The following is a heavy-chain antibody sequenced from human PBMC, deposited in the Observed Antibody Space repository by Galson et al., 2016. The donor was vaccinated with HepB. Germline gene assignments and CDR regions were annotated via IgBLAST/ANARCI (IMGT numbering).Heavy chain of an antibody. CDR3: ARAARLGPLRSFEDY. CDR1: GFTFSSYA. CDR2: ISNDEHKT. Sequence: SLRLSCAASGFTFSSYAMHWVRQAPGKGLEWVALISNDEHKTYYADSVKGRFTISRDNSKNTLYLQMKSLRPEDTAVYYCARAARLGPLRSFEDYWGQGTLVTVSS. J-gene: IGHJ4*02. V-gene: IGHV3-30*04. D-gene: IGHD7-27*01.